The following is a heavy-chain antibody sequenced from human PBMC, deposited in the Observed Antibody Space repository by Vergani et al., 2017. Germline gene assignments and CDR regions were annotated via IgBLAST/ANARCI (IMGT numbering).Heavy chain of an antibody. CDR1: GGTFSSYA. J-gene: IGHJ6*03. CDR3: ARDATNYGEVDYYYYMDV. Sequence: QVQLVQSGAEVKKPGSSVKVSCKASGGTFSSYAISWVRQAPGQGLEWMGGIIPIFGTANYAQKFQGRVTITADESTSTAYMELSSLRSEDTAVYYCARDATNYGEVDYYYYMDVWGKGTTVTVSS. D-gene: IGHD4-17*01. CDR2: IIPIFGTA. V-gene: IGHV1-69*12.